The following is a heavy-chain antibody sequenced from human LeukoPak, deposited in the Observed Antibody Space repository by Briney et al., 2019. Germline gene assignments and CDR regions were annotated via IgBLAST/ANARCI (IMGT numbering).Heavy chain of an antibody. CDR3: ARGGDSSSWYDWFDP. Sequence: SETLSLTCTVSGYSISSGYYWGWIRQPPGKGLEWIGSIYHSGSTYYNPSLKSRVTISVDTSKNQFSLKLNSVTAADTAVYYCARGGDSSSWYDWFDPWGQGTLVTVSS. CDR1: GYSISSGYY. J-gene: IGHJ5*02. V-gene: IGHV4-38-2*02. D-gene: IGHD6-13*01. CDR2: IYHSGST.